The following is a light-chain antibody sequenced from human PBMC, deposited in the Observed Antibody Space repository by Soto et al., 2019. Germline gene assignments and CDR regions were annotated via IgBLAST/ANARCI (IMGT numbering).Light chain of an antibody. J-gene: IGLJ2*01. CDR1: SSDVGGYNY. V-gene: IGLV2-11*01. CDR3: WSYEGSYML. CDR2: DVT. Sequence: QSVLTQPRSVSGAPGPSVTLSFTGTSSDVGGYNYVSWYQQHPGKATKVMIYDVTKRPSGVPDRFSGSKSVNTASLTIAGIQAEDEADYYCWSYEGSYMLLGGGTKLAVL.